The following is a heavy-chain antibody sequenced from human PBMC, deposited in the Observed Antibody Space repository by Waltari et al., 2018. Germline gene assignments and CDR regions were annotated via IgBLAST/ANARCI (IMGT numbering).Heavy chain of an antibody. CDR2: INPRGGST. CDR1: EYPFTHSN. CDR3: ARDTGALWMDV. D-gene: IGHD2-21*01. Sequence: QVQLVQSGAEVKKPGSSVQISCKTSEYPFTHSNLHWVRPAPGQGLEWMGIINPRGGSTIYAQKFQGRVTMTRDTSTSTVYMELSSLRSEDTAVYHCARDTGALWMDVWGQGTTVTVSS. V-gene: IGHV1-46*01. J-gene: IGHJ6*02.